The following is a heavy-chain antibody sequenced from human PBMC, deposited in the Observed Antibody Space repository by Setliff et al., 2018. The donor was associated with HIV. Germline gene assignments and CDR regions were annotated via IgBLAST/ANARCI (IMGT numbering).Heavy chain of an antibody. CDR2: INYSGRI. CDR1: GGSFSGYY. J-gene: IGHJ4*02. Sequence: SETLSLTCAVYGGSFSGYYWSWIRQPPGKGLEWIGEINYSGRINCNPSLKSRVTVSVDTSKNQFSLKLSSVTAADTAVYYCARGYSSSYYFDYWGQGTLVTVSS. V-gene: IGHV4-34*01. D-gene: IGHD6-13*01. CDR3: ARGYSSSYYFDY.